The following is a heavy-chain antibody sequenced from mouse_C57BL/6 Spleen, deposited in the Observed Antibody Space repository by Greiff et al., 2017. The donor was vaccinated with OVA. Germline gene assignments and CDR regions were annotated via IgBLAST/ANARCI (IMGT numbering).Heavy chain of an antibody. CDR1: GYTFTSYW. D-gene: IGHD5-1*01. CDR2: IYPGSGST. Sequence: QVQLKQPGAELVKPGASVKMSCKASGYTFTSYWLTWVKQRPGQGLEWIGDIYPGSGSTNYNEKFKSKATLTVDTSSSTAYMQLSSLTYEDSAVYYCARSTYPPWFAYWGQGTLVTVSA. J-gene: IGHJ3*01. CDR3: ARSTYPPWFAY. V-gene: IGHV1-55*01.